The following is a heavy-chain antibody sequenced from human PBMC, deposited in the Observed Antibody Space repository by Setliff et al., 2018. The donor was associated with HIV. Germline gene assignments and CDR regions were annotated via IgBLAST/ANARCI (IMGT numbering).Heavy chain of an antibody. J-gene: IGHJ5*02. CDR2: IYYTGNT. CDR3: ARDFKRYNSPCRFDP. D-gene: IGHD5-12*01. CDR1: GGSISGHY. V-gene: IGHV4-59*11. Sequence: SETLSLICTVSGGSISGHYWSWIRQPPGKGLEWIGNIYYTGNTYYNPSLKGRVTISVDTSKNQFSLKLSSVTATDTAVYYCARDFKRYNSPCRFDPWGPGTLVTVSS.